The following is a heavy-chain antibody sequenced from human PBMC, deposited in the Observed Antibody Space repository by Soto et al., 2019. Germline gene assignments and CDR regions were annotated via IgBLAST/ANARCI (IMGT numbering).Heavy chain of an antibody. CDR2: ISYDGSNK. CDR3: ARGLTTVTTHFDY. V-gene: IGHV3-30-3*01. J-gene: IGHJ4*02. Sequence: QVQLVESGGGVVQPGRSLRHSCAASGFTFSSYAMHWVRQAPGKGLEWVAVISYDGSNKYYADSVKGRFTISRDNSKNTRYLQMNSLRAEDTAVYYCARGLTTVTTHFDYWGQGTLVTVSS. CDR1: GFTFSSYA. D-gene: IGHD4-4*01.